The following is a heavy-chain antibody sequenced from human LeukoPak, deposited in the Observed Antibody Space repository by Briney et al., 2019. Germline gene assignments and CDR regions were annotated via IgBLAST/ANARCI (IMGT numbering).Heavy chain of an antibody. CDR1: GCTFTSYY. CDR2: INPSGGST. CDR3: ARVVKSGWSDY. D-gene: IGHD2-15*01. J-gene: IGHJ4*02. V-gene: IGHV1-46*01. Sequence: ASVKVSCKASGCTFTSYYMHWVRQAPGQGLEWMGIINPSGGSTSYAQKFQGRVTMTRDTSTSTVYMELSSLRSEDTAVYYCARVVKSGWSDYWGQGTLVTVSS.